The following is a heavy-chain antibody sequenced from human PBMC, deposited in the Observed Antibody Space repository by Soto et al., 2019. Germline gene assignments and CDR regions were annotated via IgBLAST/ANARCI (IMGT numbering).Heavy chain of an antibody. V-gene: IGHV3-33*01. CDR1: GFTFSSYG. CDR2: IWYDGSNK. D-gene: IGHD1-1*01. J-gene: IGHJ4*02. CDR3: ARGKSTTDY. Sequence: QVKLVASGGGVVQPGRSLRLSCAASGFTFSSYGMHWVRQAPGKALEWVAVIWYDGSNKYYADSVTGRFTISRDNSKNTLYLQRNSLRAEDTAVYYCARGKSTTDYWGQGTLVTVAS.